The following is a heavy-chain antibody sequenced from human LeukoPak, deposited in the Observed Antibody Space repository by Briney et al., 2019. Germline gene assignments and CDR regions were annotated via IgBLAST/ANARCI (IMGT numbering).Heavy chain of an antibody. CDR1: GWSFSGYY. CDR2: INHSGST. Sequence: SETLSLTCAVDGWSFSGYYWSWIRQPPGKGLEWIGEINHSGSTNYNPSLKSRVTISVDTSKNQFSLKLSSVTAADTAVYYCARSGSYGYLYFDYWGQGTLVTVSS. J-gene: IGHJ4*02. CDR3: ARSGSYGYLYFDY. D-gene: IGHD5-18*01. V-gene: IGHV4-34*01.